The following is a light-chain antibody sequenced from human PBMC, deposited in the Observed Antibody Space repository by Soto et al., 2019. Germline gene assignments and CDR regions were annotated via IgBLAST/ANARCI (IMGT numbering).Light chain of an antibody. CDR1: QSVSSN. V-gene: IGKV3-15*01. Sequence: EILMTQSPATRSVSPGERATLSCRASQSVSSNLAWYQQKPGQAPRLLIYGASTRATGIPARFSGSGSGTEFTLTISSLQSEDFAVYYCQQYNTWWTFGQGTKV. CDR2: GAS. CDR3: QQYNTWWT. J-gene: IGKJ1*01.